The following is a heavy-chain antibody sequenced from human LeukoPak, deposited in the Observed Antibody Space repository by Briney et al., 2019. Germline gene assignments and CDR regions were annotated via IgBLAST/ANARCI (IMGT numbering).Heavy chain of an antibody. CDR3: AKSRPAGPGGYFDI. Sequence: EGSLRLSCAAAAFTFSNYGMHWARQAPGKELEWVAVLSYDGSNKYYADSVKGRFTISRDNSKDTSYLQMNSLRADDTAVYYCAKSRPAGPGGYFDIWGQGALVTVSS. D-gene: IGHD3-16*01. J-gene: IGHJ4*02. CDR2: LSYDGSNK. CDR1: AFTFSNYG. V-gene: IGHV3-30*18.